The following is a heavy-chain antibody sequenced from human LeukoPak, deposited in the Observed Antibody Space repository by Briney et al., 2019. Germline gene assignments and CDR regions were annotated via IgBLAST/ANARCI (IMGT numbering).Heavy chain of an antibody. CDR1: GGSISSGGYY. CDR2: IYYSGST. V-gene: IGHV4-31*03. CDR3: ARGAGDFWSYSNWFDP. D-gene: IGHD3-3*01. Sequence: SQTLSLTCTVSGGSISSGGYYWSWIRQHPGKGLEWIGYIYYSGSTYYTPSLKSRVTISVDTSKNQFSLKLSSVTAADTAVYYCARGAGDFWSYSNWFDPWGQGTLVTVSS. J-gene: IGHJ5*02.